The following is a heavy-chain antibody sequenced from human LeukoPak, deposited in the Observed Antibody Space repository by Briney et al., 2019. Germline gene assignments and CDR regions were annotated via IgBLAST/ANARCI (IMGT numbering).Heavy chain of an antibody. D-gene: IGHD3-22*01. CDR3: ARDPQYSYDDSGTFDS. V-gene: IGHV3-7*01. CDR2: IKQDGDEI. CDR1: VFIFSNFW. Sequence: PGGSLRLSCEASVFIFSNFWMSWVRQAPGKRPEWVANIKQDGDEIYYLDSVKGRFTVSRDNAKNSLYLQMNTLRAEDTAVYYCARDPQYSYDDSGTFDSWGQGTLVTVSS. J-gene: IGHJ4*02.